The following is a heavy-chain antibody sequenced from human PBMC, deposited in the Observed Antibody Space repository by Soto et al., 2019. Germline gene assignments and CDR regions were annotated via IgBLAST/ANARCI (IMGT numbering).Heavy chain of an antibody. J-gene: IGHJ4*02. D-gene: IGHD2-21*01. Sequence: QVQLVESGGGLVKPGGSLRLSCAASGFTFSDYYMNWIRQAPGKGLEWVSYMSSSGSTIYYSDSVKGRFTISRDNAKNSLYLQMNSLRAGDTAVYYWGSDGGFSHIFDYWGQGTLVTVSS. CDR2: MSSSGSTI. CDR1: GFTFSDYY. CDR3: GSDGGFSHIFDY. V-gene: IGHV3-11*01.